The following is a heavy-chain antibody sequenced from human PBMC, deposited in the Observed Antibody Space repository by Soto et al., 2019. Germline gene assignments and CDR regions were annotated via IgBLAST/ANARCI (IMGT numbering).Heavy chain of an antibody. J-gene: IGHJ4*02. V-gene: IGHV5-51*01. Sequence: WESLKIPRQSAGYNITSYWLGWVRQSSGKGLEWMGINYPGESDTRYRGSLQGQVNISADQSINTAYLEWSSPKASNTAMYYLARHIHSSSWYVAYWGQGTLVTVSS. CDR2: NYPGESDT. D-gene: IGHD6-13*01. CDR3: ARHIHSSSWYVAY. CDR1: GYNITSYW.